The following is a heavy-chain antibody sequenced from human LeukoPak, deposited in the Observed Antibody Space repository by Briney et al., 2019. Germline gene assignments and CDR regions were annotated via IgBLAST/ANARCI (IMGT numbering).Heavy chain of an antibody. CDR1: GFTFSSYA. D-gene: IGHD6-19*01. Sequence: GGSLRLSCAASGFTFSSYAMSWVRQAPGKGLEWVSSISGSGGSIYYADSVKGRFTISRDNSKDTLYLQMNSLRAEDTAVYYCAKGASGWFYCFDYWGQGTLVTVSS. V-gene: IGHV3-23*01. J-gene: IGHJ4*02. CDR2: ISGSGGSI. CDR3: AKGASGWFYCFDY.